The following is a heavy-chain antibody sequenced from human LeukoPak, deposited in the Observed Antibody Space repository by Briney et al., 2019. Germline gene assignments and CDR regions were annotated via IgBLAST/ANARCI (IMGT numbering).Heavy chain of an antibody. CDR2: INWNGGST. J-gene: IGHJ3*02. CDR1: GFTFDDYG. CDR3: ARYLADIVVAPAAFDAFDI. Sequence: GGSLRLSCAASGFTFDDYGMSWVRQAPGKGLEWVSGINWNGGSTGYADSVKGRFTISRDNAKNSLYLKMNSLRAEDTALYYCARYLADIVVAPAAFDAFDIWGQGRMVTVSS. D-gene: IGHD2-2*01. V-gene: IGHV3-20*04.